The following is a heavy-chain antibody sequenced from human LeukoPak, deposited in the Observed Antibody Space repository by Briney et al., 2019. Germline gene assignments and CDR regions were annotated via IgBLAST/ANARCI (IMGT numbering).Heavy chain of an antibody. V-gene: IGHV3-23*01. J-gene: IGHJ4*02. Sequence: GGSLRLSCAASGFTLSSYAMSWVRQAPGKGLEWVSSISASGGSTNYADSVKGRFTISRDNSKNTVYLQMNSLRAEDTAVYYCAKGGYYYDSSGYLDYWGQGTLVTVSS. CDR2: ISASGGST. CDR1: GFTLSSYA. D-gene: IGHD3-22*01. CDR3: AKGGYYYDSSGYLDY.